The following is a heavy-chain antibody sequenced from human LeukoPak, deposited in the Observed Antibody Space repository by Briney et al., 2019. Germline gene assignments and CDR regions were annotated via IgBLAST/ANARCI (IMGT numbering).Heavy chain of an antibody. CDR1: GDITHY. CDR3: AKEGGELLPAYYFDY. V-gene: IGHV4-39*02. D-gene: IGHD1-26*01. Sequence: SETLSLTCSVSGDITHYWGWIRQPPGKGLECIGSIYFSGSAYYNPSLRSRVTISLDTSKKQLSLKLNSVTAADTAVYYCAKEGGELLPAYYFDYWGQGTLVTVSS. CDR2: IYFSGSA. J-gene: IGHJ4*02.